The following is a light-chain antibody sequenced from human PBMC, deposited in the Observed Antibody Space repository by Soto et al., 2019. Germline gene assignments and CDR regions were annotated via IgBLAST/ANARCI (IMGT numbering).Light chain of an antibody. J-gene: IGKJ4*01. CDR3: QQYNDWPPLT. Sequence: EIVMTQAPATLSVSPGERATLYCGASQSVNINLAWYQQKPGQAPRLLIYGTSTRATGVPARFSGSGSGTEFTLTISNLQSEDFAVYYCQQYNDWPPLTFGGGTKVDI. V-gene: IGKV3-15*01. CDR1: QSVNIN. CDR2: GTS.